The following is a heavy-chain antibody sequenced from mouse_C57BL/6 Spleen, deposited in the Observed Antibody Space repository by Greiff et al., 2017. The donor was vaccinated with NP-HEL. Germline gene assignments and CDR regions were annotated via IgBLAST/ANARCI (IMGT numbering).Heavy chain of an antibody. CDR3: AVITTVVATPFFDY. J-gene: IGHJ2*01. CDR1: GYTFTSYW. D-gene: IGHD1-1*01. CDR2: IDPSDSYT. Sequence: QVQLQQPGAELVMPGASVKLSCKASGYTFTSYWMHWVKQRPGQGLEWIGEIDPSDSYTNYNQKFKRKSTLTVDKSSSTAYMQLSSLTSEDSAVYYCAVITTVVATPFFDYWGQGTTLTVSS. V-gene: IGHV1-69*01.